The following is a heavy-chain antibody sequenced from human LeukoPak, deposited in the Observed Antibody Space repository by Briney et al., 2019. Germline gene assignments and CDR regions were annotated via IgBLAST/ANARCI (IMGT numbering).Heavy chain of an antibody. Sequence: SETLSLTCAVSGGSISNYYWNWIRQPPGKGLEWIGYIYYSGSTNYNPSLKSRVTISVDTSKNQFSLKLSSVTAADTAVYYCASSDCSSTSCYRGDDAFDIWGQGTMVTVSS. CDR3: ASSDCSSTSCYRGDDAFDI. CDR2: IYYSGST. J-gene: IGHJ3*02. V-gene: IGHV4-59*01. CDR1: GGSISNYY. D-gene: IGHD2-2*02.